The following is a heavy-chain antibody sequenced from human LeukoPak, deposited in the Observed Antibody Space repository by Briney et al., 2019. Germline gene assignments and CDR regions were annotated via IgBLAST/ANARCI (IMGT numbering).Heavy chain of an antibody. J-gene: IGHJ4*02. Sequence: SETLSLTCTVSGDSISSYYRSWIRQPPGKGLEWIGYMYNSKTTNYNPSLKSRVTISLDTSKYQCSLKLSSVTAADTAVYYCARLGSGSASPLFDYWGQGTLVTVSS. V-gene: IGHV4-59*01. CDR1: GDSISSYY. D-gene: IGHD3-22*01. CDR3: ARLGSGSASPLFDY. CDR2: MYNSKTT.